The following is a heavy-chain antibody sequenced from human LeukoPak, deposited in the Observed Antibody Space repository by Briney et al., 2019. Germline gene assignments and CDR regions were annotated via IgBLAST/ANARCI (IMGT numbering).Heavy chain of an antibody. J-gene: IGHJ4*01. V-gene: IGHV3-48*01. CDR2: IDGSSSII. CDR1: EFTFSTHS. CDR3: AREAGLSRGWFGY. Sequence: GGSLRLSCAGSEFTFSTHSMTWVRQAPGKGLEWVSCIDGSSSIINYADSVKGRFTISRDNAKNSLYLQMNSLRAEDTAVYYCAREAGLSRGWFGYWGQGTLVTVSS. D-gene: IGHD6-19*01.